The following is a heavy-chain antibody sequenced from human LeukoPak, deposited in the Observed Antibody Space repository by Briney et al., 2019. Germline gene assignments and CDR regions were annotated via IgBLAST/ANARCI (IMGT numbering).Heavy chain of an antibody. Sequence: ASVKVSCKASGYTFTGYYMHWVRQAPGQGLEWMGWINPNSGGTNYAQKFQGWVTMTRDTSISTAYMELSRLRSDDTAVYYCARDHGANGYHDILTGPNYYYYYGMDVWGQGTTVTVSS. V-gene: IGHV1-2*04. CDR3: ARDHGANGYHDILTGPNYYYYYGMDV. D-gene: IGHD3-9*01. J-gene: IGHJ6*02. CDR2: INPNSGGT. CDR1: GYTFTGYY.